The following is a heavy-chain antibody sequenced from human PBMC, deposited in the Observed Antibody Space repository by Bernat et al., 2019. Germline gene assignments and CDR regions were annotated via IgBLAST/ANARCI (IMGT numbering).Heavy chain of an antibody. D-gene: IGHD6-19*01. CDR2: ISYDGSDK. CDR3: AKSPGSGWYFDY. V-gene: IGHV3-30*18. J-gene: IGHJ4*02. Sequence: QVQLVESGGGVVQPGRSLRLSCAASGFTFSSYGMHWVRQAPGKGLEWVATISYDGSDKHYADSVQGRVTVSRGNSKNTLYLQMNSLRAEDTAVYYCAKSPGSGWYFDYWGRGTLVTVSS. CDR1: GFTFSSYG.